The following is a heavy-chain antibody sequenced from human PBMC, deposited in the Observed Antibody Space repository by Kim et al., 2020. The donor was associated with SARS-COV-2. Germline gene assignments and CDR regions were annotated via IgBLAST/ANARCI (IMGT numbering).Heavy chain of an antibody. CDR1: GFTFSSYS. V-gene: IGHV3-21*04. D-gene: IGHD3-22*01. CDR3: AREGGGVFQGAVTYYYDSSGYIDF. CDR2: ISSSSSYI. J-gene: IGHJ4*02. Sequence: GGSLRLSCAASGFTFSSYSMNWVRQAPGKGLEWVSSISSSSSYIYYADSVKGRFTISRDNAKNSLYLQMNSLRAEDTAVYYCAREGGGVFQGAVTYYYDSSGYIDFWGQGTLVTVSS.